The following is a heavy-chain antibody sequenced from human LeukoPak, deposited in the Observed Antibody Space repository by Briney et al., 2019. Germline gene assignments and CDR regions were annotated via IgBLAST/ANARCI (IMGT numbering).Heavy chain of an antibody. Sequence: AASVKVSFKASGYTFTTYGISWVRQAPGQGREWMGWISAYNGNTNYTQKLQGRVTITTDTSTSTAYMELRSPRSDDTAVYYCARGYCSGGSCYGYYYYYYMDVWGKGTTVTVSS. CDR3: ARGYCSGGSCYGYYYYYYMDV. V-gene: IGHV1-18*01. J-gene: IGHJ6*03. CDR1: GYTFTTYG. D-gene: IGHD2-15*01. CDR2: ISAYNGNT.